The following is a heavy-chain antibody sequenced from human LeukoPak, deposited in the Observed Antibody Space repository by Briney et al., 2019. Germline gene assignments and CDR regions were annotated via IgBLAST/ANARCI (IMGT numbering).Heavy chain of an antibody. CDR2: INPNSGGT. D-gene: IGHD3-10*01. CDR3: ARDRIIMVRARGTRYHGMDV. Sequence: GASVNVSCKASGYTFTGYYMHWVRQAPGQGLEWMGWINPNSGGTNNGQKFQGWVTMTRDTSISTAYMELSRLRSDDTAVYYCARDRIIMVRARGTRYHGMDVWGQGTTVTVSS. V-gene: IGHV1-2*04. J-gene: IGHJ6*02. CDR1: GYTFTGYY.